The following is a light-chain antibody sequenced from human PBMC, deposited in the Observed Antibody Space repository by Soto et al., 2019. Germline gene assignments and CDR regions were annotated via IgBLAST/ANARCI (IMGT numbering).Light chain of an antibody. CDR2: RVS. CDR3: QQYGNLPLT. Sequence: EIVLTQSPGTLSLSPGERATLSCRASQTITTLAWYQRKPGQAPRLLIYRVSSRATGVPDRFSGSGSGTDYTLTISRLEPEDFAVYYCQQYGNLPLTFG. CDR1: QTITT. V-gene: IGKV3-20*01. J-gene: IGKJ4*01.